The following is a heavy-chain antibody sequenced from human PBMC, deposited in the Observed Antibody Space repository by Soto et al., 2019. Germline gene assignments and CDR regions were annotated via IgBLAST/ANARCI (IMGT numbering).Heavy chain of an antibody. CDR3: ARSVDS. V-gene: IGHV4-31*11. CDR2: IYHSGST. CDR1: GDTISTGGYY. Sequence: SETLSLTCDVSGDTISTGGYYWSWIRQHPGKGLEWIGYIYHSGSTYYNPSLKSRVTISVDTSKNQFSLKLSSVTAADTAVYYCARSVDSWGQGTRVTVSS. J-gene: IGHJ5*01.